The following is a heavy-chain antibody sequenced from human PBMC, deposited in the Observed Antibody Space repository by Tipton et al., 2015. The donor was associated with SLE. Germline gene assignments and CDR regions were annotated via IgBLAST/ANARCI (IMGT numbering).Heavy chain of an antibody. J-gene: IGHJ3*02. Sequence: SLRLSCVASGFTFSTYAMHWVRQAPGKGLEWVSYISSSSSTIYYADSVKGRFTISRDNAKNSLYLQMSSLRAEDTAVYYCARETATNAFDIWGQGTLVTVSS. CDR2: ISSSSSTI. V-gene: IGHV3-48*01. CDR3: ARETATNAFDI. CDR1: GFTFSTYA.